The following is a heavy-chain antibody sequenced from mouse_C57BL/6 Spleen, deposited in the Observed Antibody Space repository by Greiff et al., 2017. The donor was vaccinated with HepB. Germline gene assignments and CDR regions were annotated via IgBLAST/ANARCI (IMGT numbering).Heavy chain of an antibody. CDR2: IDPETGGT. J-gene: IGHJ3*01. Sequence: QVQLQQSGAELVRPGASVTLSCKASGYTFTDYEMHWVKQTPVHGLEWIGAIDPETGGTAYNQKFKGKAILTADKSSSTAYMEIRSLTSEDSAVYYCTRDYYGSREPFAYWGQGTLVTVSA. CDR3: TRDYYGSREPFAY. D-gene: IGHD1-1*01. V-gene: IGHV1-15*01. CDR1: GYTFTDYE.